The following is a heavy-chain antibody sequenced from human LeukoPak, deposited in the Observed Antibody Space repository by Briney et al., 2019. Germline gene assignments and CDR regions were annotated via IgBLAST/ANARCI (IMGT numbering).Heavy chain of an antibody. Sequence: SETLSLTCAVYGGSFSGYYWSWIRQPPGKGLEWIGEINHSGGTIYNPSLKSRVTVSVDTSKDQFSLKLSSVTAADTAVYYCARWSCSGGSCYAFFDYWGQGTLVTVSS. J-gene: IGHJ4*02. D-gene: IGHD2-15*01. CDR3: ARWSCSGGSCYAFFDY. CDR1: GGSFSGYY. V-gene: IGHV4-34*01. CDR2: INHSGGT.